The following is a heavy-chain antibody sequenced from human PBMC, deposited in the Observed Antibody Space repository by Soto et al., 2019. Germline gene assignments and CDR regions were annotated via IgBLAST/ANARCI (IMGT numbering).Heavy chain of an antibody. D-gene: IGHD5-18*01. J-gene: IGHJ5*02. V-gene: IGHV1-18*01. CDR1: GYTFTNYG. CDR3: VRDNRYSYGRFDP. CDR2: ISGYNGNT. Sequence: QVQLVQSGAEVKKPGASVKVSCKASGYTFTNYGISWVRQAPGQGLEWMGWISGYNGNTNYAQKFQGRVTMTTDTSTGTAYMELRSVRSDDTALYYCVRDNRYSYGRFDPWGQGTLVTVSS.